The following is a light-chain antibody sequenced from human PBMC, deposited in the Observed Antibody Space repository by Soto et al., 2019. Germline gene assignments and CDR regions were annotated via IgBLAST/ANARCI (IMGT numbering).Light chain of an antibody. CDR3: CSYAGTYTFVV. Sequence: QSALTQPRSVSGSPGQSVTISCTGTTSDVGSYNYVSWYQHHPGKAPKLIIYDVTKRPSGVPDRFSGSKSDNTASLTISGLQAEDEADYFCCSYAGTYTFVVFGGGTKVTVL. J-gene: IGLJ3*02. V-gene: IGLV2-11*01. CDR2: DVT. CDR1: TSDVGSYNY.